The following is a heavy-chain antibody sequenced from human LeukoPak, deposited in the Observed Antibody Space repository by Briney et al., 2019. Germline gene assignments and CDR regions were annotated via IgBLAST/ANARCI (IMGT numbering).Heavy chain of an antibody. J-gene: IGHJ6*03. CDR3: ARWTGGGYIYYMDV. CDR2: IYYSGST. Sequence: PSETLSLTCTVSGGSFSSYYWSWIRQPPGKGLEWIGSIYYSGSTDYNPSLKSRVTISVDTSKNQFSLKLSSVTAADTAVYYCARWTGGGYIYYMDVWGKGTTVTVSS. CDR1: GGSFSSYY. V-gene: IGHV4-59*01. D-gene: IGHD5-18*01.